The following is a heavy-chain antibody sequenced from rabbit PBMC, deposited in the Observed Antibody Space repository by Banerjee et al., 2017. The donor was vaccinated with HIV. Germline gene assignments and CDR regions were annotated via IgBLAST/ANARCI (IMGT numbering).Heavy chain of an antibody. CDR1: GFSFSSSYW. D-gene: IGHD4-2*01. Sequence: QQQLEESGGGLVKPGASLTLTCTASGFSFSSSYWICWVRQAPGKGLEWIACIYTGSSGSTWYANWAKGRFTISKTSSTAVTLQMTSLTAADTATYFCARGAGYAGWAYFLWGPGTLVTVS. CDR3: ARGAGYAGWAYFL. V-gene: IGHV1S45*01. CDR2: IYTGSSGST. J-gene: IGHJ4*01.